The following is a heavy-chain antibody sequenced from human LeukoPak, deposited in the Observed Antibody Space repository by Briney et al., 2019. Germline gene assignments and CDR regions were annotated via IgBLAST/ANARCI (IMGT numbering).Heavy chain of an antibody. Sequence: GGSLRLSCAASGFTFDNYAMHWVRQAPGKGLEGVAGISWDSGNIGYADSVKGRFTISRDNAKNSLYLQMNSLRIEDTALYYCAKSLRSTMYYFDSWGQGTLVNVSS. CDR1: GFTFDNYA. D-gene: IGHD6-13*01. CDR3: AKSLRSTMYYFDS. V-gene: IGHV3-9*01. CDR2: ISWDSGNI. J-gene: IGHJ4*02.